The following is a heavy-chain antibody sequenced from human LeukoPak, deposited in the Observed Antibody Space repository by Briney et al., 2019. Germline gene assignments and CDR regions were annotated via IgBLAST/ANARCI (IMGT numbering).Heavy chain of an antibody. Sequence: GGSLRLSCAAAGFTLSHAWMSWVRQAPGKGLEWVGRIKSKTDGGTTDYAAPVKGRFTISRDDSKNTLYLQMNSLKTEDTAGYFYTTATYYYDDSYYYLVIDYWGQGSLVTVSS. CDR2: IKSKTDGGTT. CDR1: GFTLSHAW. D-gene: IGHD3-22*01. V-gene: IGHV3-15*01. J-gene: IGHJ4*02. CDR3: TTATYYYDDSYYYLVIDY.